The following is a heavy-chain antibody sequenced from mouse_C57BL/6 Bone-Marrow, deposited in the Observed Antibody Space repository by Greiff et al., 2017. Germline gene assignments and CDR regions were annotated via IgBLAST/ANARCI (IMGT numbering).Heavy chain of an antibody. D-gene: IGHD1-1*01. CDR3: ARYGSYFDY. CDR1: GYTFTGYW. Sequence: VHLVESGAELMKPGASVKLSCKATGYTFTGYWIEWVKQRPGHGLEWIGEIIPGSGSTNYNEKFKGKATFTADTTSNTAYIQLNSLTTDDSAIYYYARYGSYFDYWGQGTTLTVTS. CDR2: IIPGSGST. V-gene: IGHV1-9*01. J-gene: IGHJ2*01.